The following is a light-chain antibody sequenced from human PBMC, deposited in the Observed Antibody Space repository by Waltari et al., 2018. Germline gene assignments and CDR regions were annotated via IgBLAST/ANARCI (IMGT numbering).Light chain of an antibody. V-gene: IGKV3-20*01. CDR1: QRVSTTF. Sequence: EIVLTQSPGTLSLSPWERATLSCRTSQRVSTTFLSWYQQKPGQAPRHLIYGAYNRATGIPDRFSGSGSGTDFTLTISRLEPEDFAVFYCQQYDASPPMYTFGQWTKLEIK. J-gene: IGKJ2*01. CDR3: QQYDASPPMYT. CDR2: GAY.